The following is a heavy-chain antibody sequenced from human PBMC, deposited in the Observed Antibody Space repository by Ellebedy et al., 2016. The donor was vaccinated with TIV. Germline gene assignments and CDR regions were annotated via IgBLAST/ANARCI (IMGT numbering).Heavy chain of an antibody. CDR1: GFTFSNAW. J-gene: IGHJ4*02. V-gene: IGHV3-23*01. Sequence: GESLKISCAASGFTFSNAWMNWVRQAPGKGLQWVAGISGSGGSTYYAESVKGRFTISRDTSKNTVNLQMNSLRVEDTAIYYCAKDLFYDSFGPFDYWGQGTLVTVSS. CDR2: ISGSGGST. D-gene: IGHD3-22*01. CDR3: AKDLFYDSFGPFDY.